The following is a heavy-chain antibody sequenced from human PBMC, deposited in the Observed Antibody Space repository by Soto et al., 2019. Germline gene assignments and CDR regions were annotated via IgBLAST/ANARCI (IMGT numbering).Heavy chain of an antibody. J-gene: IGHJ4*02. CDR3: ARVEGGYYGSGSYGFDY. Sequence: EVQLVESGGGLVQPGGSLSLSCAASGFTFSNYWMTWVRQAPGKRLEWVANIKQDGSEKYYVDSVKGRSTISRDNAKNSVYLHMGRLRVEDTAVYYCARVEGGYYGSGSYGFDYWGQGSLVTVSS. V-gene: IGHV3-7*01. CDR2: IKQDGSEK. D-gene: IGHD3-10*01. CDR1: GFTFSNYW.